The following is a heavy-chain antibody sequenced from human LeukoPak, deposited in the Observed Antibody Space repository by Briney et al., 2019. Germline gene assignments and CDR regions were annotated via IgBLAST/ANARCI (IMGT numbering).Heavy chain of an antibody. CDR2: INTGGNDI. J-gene: IGHJ4*02. CDR3: ARSLVVGGTRPNDY. CDR1: GFTFSAYW. D-gene: IGHD2-15*01. V-gene: IGHV3-74*01. Sequence: GGSLRLSCAASGFTFSAYWMHWVRQAPGKGLVWLSRINTGGNDITYADSVKGRFTISRDNAKNTLYLQMNSLTVEDTAVYFCARSLVVGGTRPNDYWGQGTLVTVSS.